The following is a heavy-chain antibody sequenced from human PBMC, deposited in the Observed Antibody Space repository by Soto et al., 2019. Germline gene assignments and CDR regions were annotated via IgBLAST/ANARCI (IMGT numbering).Heavy chain of an antibody. CDR1: GFTFSSHA. J-gene: IGHJ4*02. D-gene: IGHD6-13*01. CDR3: AKDGYSSSWYGFFHY. CDR2: ISGSGRST. V-gene: IGHV3-23*01. Sequence: VGSLRLSCAASGFTFSSHAMSWVRQAPGKGLEWVSGISGSGRSTHYADSVKGRFTISRDNSKEKLYLQMNNLRAEDTALYYCAKDGYSSSWYGFFHYWGQGTLVTVSS.